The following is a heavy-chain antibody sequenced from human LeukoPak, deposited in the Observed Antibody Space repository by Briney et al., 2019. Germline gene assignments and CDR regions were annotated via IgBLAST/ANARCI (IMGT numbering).Heavy chain of an antibody. CDR2: ISGSGGST. CDR1: GFTFSSYA. Sequence: GGSLRLSCAASGFTFSSYAMSWVRQAPGKGLEWVSAISGSGGSTYYADSVKGRFTISRDNSKNTLYLQMNSLSAEDTAVYYCAKQYYYDSSGYYYYYYGMDVWGQGTTVTVSS. CDR3: AKQYYYDSSGYYYYYYGMDV. V-gene: IGHV3-23*01. J-gene: IGHJ6*02. D-gene: IGHD3-22*01.